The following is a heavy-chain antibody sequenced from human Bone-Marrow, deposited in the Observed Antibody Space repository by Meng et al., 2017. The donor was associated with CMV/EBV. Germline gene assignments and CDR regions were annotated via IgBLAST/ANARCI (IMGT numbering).Heavy chain of an antibody. J-gene: IGHJ4*02. CDR1: GFTFSSYA. CDR3: ARRGYCSSTSCFDY. Sequence: GESLKIPCAASGFTFSSYAMHWVRQAPGKGLEYVSAISSNGGSTYYADSVKGRFTISRDNSKNTLYLQMNSLRAEDTAVYYCARRGYCSSTSCFDYWGQGTLVTVSS. V-gene: IGHV3-64*02. D-gene: IGHD2-2*01. CDR2: ISSNGGST.